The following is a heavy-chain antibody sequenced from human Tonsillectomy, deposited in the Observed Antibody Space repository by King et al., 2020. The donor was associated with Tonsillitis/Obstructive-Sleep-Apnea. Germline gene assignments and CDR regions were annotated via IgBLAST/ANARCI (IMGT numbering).Heavy chain of an antibody. D-gene: IGHD3-3*01. J-gene: IGHJ4*02. V-gene: IGHV3-43*01. Sequence: QLVQSGGVVVQPGGSLRLSCAASGFTFDDYTMHWVRQAPGKGLEWVSLISWDGGSTYYADSGKGRFTISSDKSKNSLSLQMNSLRTEDTALYYCAKDGDFGVVADYWGQGTLVTVSS. CDR3: AKDGDFGVVADY. CDR1: GFTFDDYT. CDR2: ISWDGGST.